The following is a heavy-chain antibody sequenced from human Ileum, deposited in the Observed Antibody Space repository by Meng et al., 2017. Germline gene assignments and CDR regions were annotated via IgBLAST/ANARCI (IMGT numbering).Heavy chain of an antibody. CDR2: IYTSGST. V-gene: IGHV4-61*02. CDR1: GGSISSGSYS. CDR3: ARSSSHRFDP. Sequence: PVQEAGPGLVNPSQTLSLTCTVSGGSISSGSYSWSWIRQPAGKGLEWIGRIYTSGSTNYNPSLKSRVTISIDTSKNQFSLNLSSVTATDTAVYYCARSSSHRFDPWGQGTLVTVSS. J-gene: IGHJ5*02.